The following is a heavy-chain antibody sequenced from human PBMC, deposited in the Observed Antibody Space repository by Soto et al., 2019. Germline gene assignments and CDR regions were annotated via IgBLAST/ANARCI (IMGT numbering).Heavy chain of an antibody. CDR1: GGSISSSSYY. CDR3: ARHGIAAAGTNFDY. J-gene: IGHJ4*02. Sequence: SETLSLTCTVSGGSISSSSYYWGWIRQPPGKGLEWIGSIYYSGSTYYNPSLKSRVTISVDTSKNQFSLKLSSVTAADTAVYYCARHGIAAAGTNFDYWGQGTLVTVSS. V-gene: IGHV4-39*01. D-gene: IGHD6-13*01. CDR2: IYYSGST.